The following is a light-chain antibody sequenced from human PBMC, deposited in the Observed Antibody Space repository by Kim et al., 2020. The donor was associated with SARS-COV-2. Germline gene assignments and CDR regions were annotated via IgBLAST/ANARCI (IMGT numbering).Light chain of an antibody. CDR2: DVS. CDR3: SSFTRGATLV. CDR1: SSDIGGYNY. Sequence: QSVLTQPASVSGSPGQSITISCTGSSSDIGGYNYFSWYQQHPGKVPKLMIYDVSNRPSGVSNRFSGSKSGSTASLTISGLQAEDEADYYCSSFTRGATLVFGGGTKLTVL. J-gene: IGLJ3*02. V-gene: IGLV2-14*03.